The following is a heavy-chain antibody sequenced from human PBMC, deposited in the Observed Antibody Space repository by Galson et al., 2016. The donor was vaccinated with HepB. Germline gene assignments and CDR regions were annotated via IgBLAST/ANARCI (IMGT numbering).Heavy chain of an antibody. V-gene: IGHV2-26*01. D-gene: IGHD6-6*01. J-gene: IGHJ4*02. CDR3: ARGSIAARLILDY. CDR1: GFSLSNARMG. Sequence: PALVKPTQTLTLTCTVSGFSLSNARMGVSWIRQPPGKALEWLAHIFSNDEKSYSTSLKSRLTISKDTSKSQVVLTMTNMYPVDTATYYCARGSIAARLILDYWGQGTLVTVSS. CDR2: IFSNDEK.